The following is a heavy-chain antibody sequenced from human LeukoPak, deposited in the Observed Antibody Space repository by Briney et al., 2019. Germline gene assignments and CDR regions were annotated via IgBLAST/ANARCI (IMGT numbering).Heavy chain of an antibody. CDR3: ARTESPTAFDI. V-gene: IGHV4-39*07. CDR2: IYYSGST. Sequence: TSETLSLTCTVSGGSISSSSYYWGWIRQPPGKGLEWIGSIYYSGSTYYNPSLKSRVTISVDTSKNQFSLKLSSVTAADTAVYYCARTESPTAFDIWGQGTMVTVSS. J-gene: IGHJ3*02. CDR1: GGSISSSSYY. D-gene: IGHD1-14*01.